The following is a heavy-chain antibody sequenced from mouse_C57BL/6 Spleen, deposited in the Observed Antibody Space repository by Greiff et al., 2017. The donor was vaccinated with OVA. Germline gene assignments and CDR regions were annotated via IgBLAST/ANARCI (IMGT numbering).Heavy chain of an antibody. D-gene: IGHD1-1*01. V-gene: IGHV14-3*01. CDR1: GFNIKNTY. CDR3: ANSLYYYGSSYDYFDY. Sequence: VQLQQSVAELVRPGASVKLSCTASGFNIKNTYMHWVKQRPEQGLEWIGRIDPANGNTKYAPKFQGKATITADTSSNTAYLQLSSLTSEDTAIYYCANSLYYYGSSYDYFDYWGQGTTLTVSS. CDR2: IDPANGNT. J-gene: IGHJ2*01.